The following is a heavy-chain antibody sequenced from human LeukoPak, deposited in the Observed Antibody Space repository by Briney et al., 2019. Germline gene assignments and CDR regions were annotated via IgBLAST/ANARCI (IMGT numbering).Heavy chain of an antibody. CDR1: DGAISPHY. Sequence: SETLSLTCTVSDGAISPHYWSWIRQPPGKGLEWIGHVDYSGTTDYNPSLKSRLTISVDTSKNKLSLKLSSVTAADTAVYYCARHLAPNSGYLTLDYWGQGTQVTVSS. D-gene: IGHD3-22*01. CDR2: VDYSGTT. J-gene: IGHJ4*02. CDR3: ARHLAPNSGYLTLDY. V-gene: IGHV4-59*08.